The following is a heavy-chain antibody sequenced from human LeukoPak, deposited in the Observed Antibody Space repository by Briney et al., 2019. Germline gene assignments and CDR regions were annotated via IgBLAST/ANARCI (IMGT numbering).Heavy chain of an antibody. V-gene: IGHV2-5*02. J-gene: IGHJ4*02. CDR3: AHSHGYGSSWSGFDS. Sequence: SGPTPVKPTQTLTLTCTFSGFSLSTSGVGVGWIRQPPGKALEWLALIYWDDEKRHSPSLKSRLTITKDTSKNQVVLTMTNMDPVDTATYYCAHSHGYGSSWSGFDSWGQGTLVTVSS. CDR1: GFSLSTSGVG. D-gene: IGHD6-13*01. CDR2: IYWDDEK.